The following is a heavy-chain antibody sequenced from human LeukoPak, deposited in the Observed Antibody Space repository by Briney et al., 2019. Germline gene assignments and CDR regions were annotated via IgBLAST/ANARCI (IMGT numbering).Heavy chain of an antibody. CDR3: ARRADLAVAGNFDY. CDR1: GGSISNYY. J-gene: IGHJ4*02. CDR2: IHYSGST. V-gene: IGHV4-59*08. Sequence: PSETLSLTCTVSGGSISNYYWSWIRQSPGKGLEWMAYIHYSGSTNYNPSLKSRVTISVDTSKNQFSLRLSSVTAADTAVYYCARRADLAVAGNFDYWGQGTLVTVSS. D-gene: IGHD6-19*01.